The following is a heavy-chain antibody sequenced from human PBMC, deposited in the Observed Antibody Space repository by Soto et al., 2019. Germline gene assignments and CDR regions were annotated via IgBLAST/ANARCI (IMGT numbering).Heavy chain of an antibody. CDR1: GYTFTSYG. J-gene: IGHJ5*02. CDR2: ISAYNGNT. Sequence: ASVKVSCKASGYTFTSYGISWVRQAPGQGLEWMGWISAYNGNTNYAQKLQGRVTMTTDTSTSTAYMELRSLRSDDTAVYYCARDMAIAAAGGYVGWFDPWGQGTLVTVS. V-gene: IGHV1-18*01. D-gene: IGHD6-13*01. CDR3: ARDMAIAAAGGYVGWFDP.